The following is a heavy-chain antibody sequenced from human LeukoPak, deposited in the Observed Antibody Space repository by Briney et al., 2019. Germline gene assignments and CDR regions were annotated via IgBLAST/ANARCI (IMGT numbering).Heavy chain of an antibody. D-gene: IGHD3-10*01. CDR1: GFTFSSYG. CDR3: AKSGGDVLLWFGELLYSDY. J-gene: IGHJ4*02. CDR2: ISGSGGST. Sequence: PGGSLRLSCADSGFTFSSYGISWVRQAPGNGLEWVSAISGSGGSTYYADSVKGRFTISRDNSKNTLCLQMNSLRAEDTAVYYCAKSGGDVLLWFGELLYSDYWGQGTLVTVSS. V-gene: IGHV3-23*01.